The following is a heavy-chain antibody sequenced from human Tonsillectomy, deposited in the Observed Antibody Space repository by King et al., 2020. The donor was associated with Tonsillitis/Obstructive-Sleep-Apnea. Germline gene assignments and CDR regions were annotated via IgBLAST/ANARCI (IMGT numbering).Heavy chain of an antibody. D-gene: IGHD6-6*01. V-gene: IGHV2-5*02. CDR1: GFSLTTSGVG. Sequence: HITLKESGPTLVKPTETLTLTCTFSGFSLTTSGVGVGWIRQPPGKALEWLALIYWDEDKPYSPSLKSRLTITKDTSKNQVVLTMTNVDTEDTATYYCAHTLYDTSSSGYFAYWGQGTLVTVSS. J-gene: IGHJ4*02. CDR2: IYWDEDK. CDR3: AHTLYDTSSSGYFAY.